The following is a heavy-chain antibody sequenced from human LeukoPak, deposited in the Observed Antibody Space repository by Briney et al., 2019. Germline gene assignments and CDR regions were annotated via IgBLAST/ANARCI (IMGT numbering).Heavy chain of an antibody. V-gene: IGHV4-38-2*02. CDR3: AREPAAMPDY. J-gene: IGHJ4*02. CDR1: GYSITSGYY. CDR2: IHYSGST. Sequence: SETLSLTCTVSGYSITSGYYWGWIRQPPGKGLEWIGSIHYSGSTYYNASLKSRVTISVDMSKNQFSLKLTSVTAADTAVYYCAREPAAMPDYWGQGTLVTVSS. D-gene: IGHD2-2*01.